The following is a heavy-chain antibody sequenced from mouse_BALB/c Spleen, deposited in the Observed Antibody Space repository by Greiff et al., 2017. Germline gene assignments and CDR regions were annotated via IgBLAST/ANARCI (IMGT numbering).Heavy chain of an antibody. Sequence: EVQVVESGGGLVKPGGSLKLSCAASGFTFSSYAMSWVRQTPEKRLEWVASISSGGSTYYPDSVKGRFTISRDNARNILYLQMSSLRSEDTAMYYCARGEIYYRFFDYWGQGTTLTVSS. CDR2: ISSGGST. CDR3: ARGEIYYRFFDY. D-gene: IGHD2-14*01. V-gene: IGHV5-6-5*01. J-gene: IGHJ2*01. CDR1: GFTFSSYA.